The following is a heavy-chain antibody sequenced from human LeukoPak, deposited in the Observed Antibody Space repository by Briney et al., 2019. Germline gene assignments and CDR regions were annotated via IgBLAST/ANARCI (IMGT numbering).Heavy chain of an antibody. CDR3: ARGMVRGFDY. Sequence: GVSLRLSCAASGFTFSSYWMHWVRQAPWKGLVWVSRINSDGSSTSYADSVKGRFTISRDNAKNTLYLQMNSLRAEDTAVYYCARGMVRGFDYWGQGTLVTVSS. D-gene: IGHD3-10*01. CDR2: INSDGSST. J-gene: IGHJ4*02. CDR1: GFTFSSYW. V-gene: IGHV3-74*01.